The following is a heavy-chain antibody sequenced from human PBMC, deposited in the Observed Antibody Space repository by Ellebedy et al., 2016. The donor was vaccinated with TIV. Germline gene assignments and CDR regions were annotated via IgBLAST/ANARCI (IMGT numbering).Heavy chain of an antibody. J-gene: IGHJ4*02. CDR2: IYYSGNT. CDR3: ARFHDYGGNSLDY. CDR1: GGSISGYY. D-gene: IGHD4-23*01. Sequence: MPSETLSLTCTVSGGSISGYYWSWIRQFPGKGLQWIGYIYYSGNTDYNPSLKSRVTISQDRSKNQFALKLRSVTAADTAVYDCARFHDYGGNSLDYWGQGTLVTVSS. V-gene: IGHV4-59*01.